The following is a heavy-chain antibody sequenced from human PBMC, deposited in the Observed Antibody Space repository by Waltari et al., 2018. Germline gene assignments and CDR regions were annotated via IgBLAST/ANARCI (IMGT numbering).Heavy chain of an antibody. CDR2: INSNSGCA. CDR1: GYTFTAYY. D-gene: IGHD1-7*01. V-gene: IGHV1-2*02. J-gene: IGHJ3*02. Sequence: QIQIMQSGAEVKKPGASVKVSCQASGYTFTAYYIHWARQDPGQGLEWMGWINSNSGCADCAQGFQGRGTVTRDTSISTVYMELSGLTSDDTAVYYCAREALGGTKAFDMWGQGTMVTVSS. CDR3: AREALGGTKAFDM.